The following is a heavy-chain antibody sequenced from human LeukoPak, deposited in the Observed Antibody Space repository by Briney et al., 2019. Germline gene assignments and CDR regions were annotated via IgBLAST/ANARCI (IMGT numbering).Heavy chain of an antibody. CDR1: GGSISSYY. V-gene: IGHV4-59*01. CDR3: VRGGIVGTTARVPLFDY. Sequence: SETLSLTCTVSGGSISSYYWSWVRQPPGKGLEWIGYIYFSGSTNYDPSPKSRVTMSVNTSKNQFSLKLSSLTAADTAVYYCVRGGIVGTTARVPLFDYWGQGTLVTVSS. CDR2: IYFSGST. D-gene: IGHD1-26*01. J-gene: IGHJ4*02.